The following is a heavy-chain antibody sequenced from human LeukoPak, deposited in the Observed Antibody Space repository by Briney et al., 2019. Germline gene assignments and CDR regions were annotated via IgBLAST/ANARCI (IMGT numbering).Heavy chain of an antibody. CDR2: ISYDGRNK. CDR3: AKGLRVGAANYYGMDV. D-gene: IGHD2-15*01. V-gene: IGHV3-30*18. Sequence: GGSLRLSCAASGFTFSSYGMHWVRQAPGKGLEWVAVISYDGRNKYYADSVKGRFTIPRDNSKNTLYLQMNRLRAEDTAVYYCAKGLRVGAANYYGMDVWGQGTTVPVSS. J-gene: IGHJ6*02. CDR1: GFTFSSYG.